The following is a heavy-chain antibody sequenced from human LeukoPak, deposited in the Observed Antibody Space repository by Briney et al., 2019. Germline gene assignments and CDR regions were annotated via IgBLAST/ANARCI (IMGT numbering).Heavy chain of an antibody. J-gene: IGHJ3*02. CDR2: INHSGST. V-gene: IGHV4-34*01. CDR3: ARGDQQWLVRSDAFDI. CDR1: GGSFSGYY. Sequence: SETLSLTCAVYGGSFSGYYWSWIRQPPGKGLEWIGEINHSGSTNYNPSLKSRVTISVDTSKNQFSLKLSSVTAADTAVYYCARGDQQWLVRSDAFDIWGQGTMVTDSS. D-gene: IGHD6-19*01.